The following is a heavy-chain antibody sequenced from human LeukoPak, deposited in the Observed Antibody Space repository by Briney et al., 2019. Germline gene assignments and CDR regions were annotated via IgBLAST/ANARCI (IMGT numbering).Heavy chain of an antibody. D-gene: IGHD5-12*01. CDR2: ISTDGSNT. CDR3: ARGPSGYHNT. CDR1: GFTFSSYS. V-gene: IGHV3-74*01. Sequence: PGGSLRLSCAASGFTFSSYSMNWVRQAPGKGLEWVSRISTDGSNTNYADSVKGRFTISRDNAKNTVYLQMKSLRAEDTAVYYCARGPSGYHNTGGQGTLVTVSS. J-gene: IGHJ4*02.